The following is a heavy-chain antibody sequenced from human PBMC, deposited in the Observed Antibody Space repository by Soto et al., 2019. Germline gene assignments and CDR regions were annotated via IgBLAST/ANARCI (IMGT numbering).Heavy chain of an antibody. CDR1: GGSISSSNW. D-gene: IGHD1-26*01. Sequence: QVQLQESGPGLVKPSGTLSLTCAVSGGSISSSNWWSWVRQPPGKGLEWIGEIYHSGSTNYNPSLKRRVTISVDKSKHQVSLKLSSVTAADTAVYYCARANEWELPEGDGMDVWGQGTTVTVSS. CDR2: IYHSGST. J-gene: IGHJ6*02. V-gene: IGHV4-4*02. CDR3: ARANEWELPEGDGMDV.